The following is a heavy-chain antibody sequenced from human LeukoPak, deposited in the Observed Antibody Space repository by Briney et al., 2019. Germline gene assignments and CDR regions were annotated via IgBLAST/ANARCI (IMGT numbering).Heavy chain of an antibody. J-gene: IGHJ3*02. Sequence: SGPTLVNPTQTLTLTCTFSGFSLSTSGMCVSWIRQPPGKALEWLALIDWDDDKYYSTSLKTRLTISKDTSKNQVVLTMTNMDPVDTATYYCARAYYYDSSGHDAFDIWGQGTMVTVSS. CDR2: IDWDDDK. V-gene: IGHV2-70*01. D-gene: IGHD3-22*01. CDR1: GFSLSTSGMC. CDR3: ARAYYYDSSGHDAFDI.